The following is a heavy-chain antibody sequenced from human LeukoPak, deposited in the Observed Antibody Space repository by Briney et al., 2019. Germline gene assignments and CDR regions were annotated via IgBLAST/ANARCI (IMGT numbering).Heavy chain of an antibody. CDR3: ARRDSSGWYIY. D-gene: IGHD6-19*01. CDR2: IYPDDSDT. J-gene: IGHJ4*02. V-gene: IGHV5-51*01. CDR1: KDTFDNYW. Sequence: GEPLKISCNGSKDTFDNYWIGWVRQMPGQGLEWMGIIYPDDSDTRYSPSFQGQVTISADKSISTAYLQWSSLKASDTAMYYCARRDSSGWYIYWGQGTLVTVSS.